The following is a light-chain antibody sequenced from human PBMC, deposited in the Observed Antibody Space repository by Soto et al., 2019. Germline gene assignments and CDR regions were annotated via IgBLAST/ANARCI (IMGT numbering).Light chain of an antibody. V-gene: IGKV4-1*01. Sequence: DIVMTQSPDSLAVSLGERATINCKSSQSVLYSSNNKNYLAWYQQTPGQPPKLLIYWASTRDSGVPDRFSGSGSGTDFTLTISSLQAEDVAVYYCQQYYSTPQTF. CDR2: WAS. CDR3: QQYYSTPQT. CDR1: QSVLYSSNNKNY. J-gene: IGKJ1*01.